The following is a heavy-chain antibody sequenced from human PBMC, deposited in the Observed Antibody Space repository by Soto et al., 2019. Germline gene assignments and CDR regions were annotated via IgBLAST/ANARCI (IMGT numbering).Heavy chain of an antibody. CDR1: GYSFTSYD. J-gene: IGHJ4*02. D-gene: IGHD2-2*01. CDR3: ARARTTLSTNDY. V-gene: IGHV1-8*01. Sequence: QVQLVQSGAEVKKPGASVKVSCEASGYSFTSYDINWVRQAPGQGLEWMGWMNPNSGDTGYAQKFQGRVTMTMNPSINTAYRELTILKSEDTAVYYCARARTTLSTNDYWGQGTLFTVTS. CDR2: MNPNSGDT.